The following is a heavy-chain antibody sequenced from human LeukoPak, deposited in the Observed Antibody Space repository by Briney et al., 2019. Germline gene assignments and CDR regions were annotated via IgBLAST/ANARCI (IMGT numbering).Heavy chain of an antibody. Sequence: GGSLRLSCAASGFTFDDYAMHWVRQAPGKGLEGVSGISWNSGSIGYADSVEGRLTISRDNAKNSLYLQMNSLRAEDMALYYCAKDSGSYSTSFDYWGQGTLVTVSS. J-gene: IGHJ4*02. CDR1: GFTFDDYA. CDR3: AKDSGSYSTSFDY. CDR2: ISWNSGSI. D-gene: IGHD1-26*01. V-gene: IGHV3-9*03.